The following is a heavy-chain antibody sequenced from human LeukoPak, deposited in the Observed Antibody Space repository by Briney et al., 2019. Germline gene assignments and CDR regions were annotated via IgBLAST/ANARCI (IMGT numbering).Heavy chain of an antibody. CDR3: ARLPYPGDH. V-gene: IGHV3-48*01. D-gene: IGHD2-2*01. Sequence: GGSLRLSCAASGFTFSSDSMNWVRQAPGKGLEWVSYISSSSSNIQYAVSVKGRLTISRDNAKDSLYLQMTSLRAEDTAVYHCARLPYPGDHWGQGTLVTVSS. CDR1: GFTFSSDS. J-gene: IGHJ4*02. CDR2: ISSSSSNI.